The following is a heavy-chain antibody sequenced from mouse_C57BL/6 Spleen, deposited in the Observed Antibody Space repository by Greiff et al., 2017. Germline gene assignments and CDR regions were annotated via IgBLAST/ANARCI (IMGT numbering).Heavy chain of an antibody. V-gene: IGHV5-17*01. D-gene: IGHD2-2*01. CDR3: ARRHGYDDAMDY. CDR1: GFTFSDYG. Sequence: EVHLVESGEGLVKPGGSLKLSCAASGFTFSDYGMHWVRQAPEKGLEWVAYISSGSSTIYYADTVKGRFTISRDNAKNTLFLQMTSLRSEDTAMYYCARRHGYDDAMDYWGQGTSVTVSS. J-gene: IGHJ4*01. CDR2: ISSGSSTI.